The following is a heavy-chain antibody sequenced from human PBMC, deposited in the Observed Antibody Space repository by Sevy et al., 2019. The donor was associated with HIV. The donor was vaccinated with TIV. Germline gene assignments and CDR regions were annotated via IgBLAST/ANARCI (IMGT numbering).Heavy chain of an antibody. CDR3: ARDAAEGPYGDTFFSNWFDA. Sequence: GGSLRLSCAASGFTFSNYPMYWVRQAPGKGLEWVATISYDGNNKYYADSVKGRFTTSRDNSKNTLYLQMNTVRAEDTALYYCARDAAEGPYGDTFFSNWFDAWGQGTLVTVSS. V-gene: IGHV3-30*04. D-gene: IGHD2-21*01. CDR2: ISYDGNNK. CDR1: GFTFSNYP. J-gene: IGHJ5*02.